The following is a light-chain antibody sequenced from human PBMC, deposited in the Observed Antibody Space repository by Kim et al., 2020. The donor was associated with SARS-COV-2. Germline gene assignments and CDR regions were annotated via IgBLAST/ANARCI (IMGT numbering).Light chain of an antibody. CDR3: QQSNSFPWT. Sequence: DIQLTQSPSSVSASVGESITITCRASQGIKNWLAWYQQKPGNAPTVLIYATSSLQGGVPSRFSGSGSGTDFTLTISSLQPEDFATYYCQQSNSFPWTFGQGTKVDIK. J-gene: IGKJ1*01. CDR1: QGIKNW. V-gene: IGKV1-12*01. CDR2: ATS.